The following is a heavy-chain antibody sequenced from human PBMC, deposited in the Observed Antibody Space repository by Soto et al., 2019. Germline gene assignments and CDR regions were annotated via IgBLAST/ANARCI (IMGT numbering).Heavy chain of an antibody. D-gene: IGHD5-12*01. J-gene: IGHJ3*02. Sequence: QVQLVESGGGVVQPGRSLRLSCAASGFTFSSYGMHWVRQAPGKGLEWVAVISYDGSNKYYADSVKGRFTISRDNSKNTLYLQMNSLRAEDTAVYYCAKDALSGYDLGGDAFDIWGQGTMVTVSS. CDR3: AKDALSGYDLGGDAFDI. CDR2: ISYDGSNK. CDR1: GFTFSSYG. V-gene: IGHV3-30*18.